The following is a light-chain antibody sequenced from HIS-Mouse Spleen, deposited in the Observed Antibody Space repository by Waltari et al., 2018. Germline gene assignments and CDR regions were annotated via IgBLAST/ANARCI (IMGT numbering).Light chain of an antibody. CDR2: AAS. V-gene: IGKV1-9*01. CDR1: QGISSY. J-gene: IGKJ4*01. Sequence: DIQLTQSPSFRSASVGDRVTITCRASQGISSYLAWYQQKPGKAPKLLIYAASTLQSGVPSRFSGSGSGTEFTLTISSLQPEDFATYYCQQLNSYPQETFGGGTKVEIK. CDR3: QQLNSYPQET.